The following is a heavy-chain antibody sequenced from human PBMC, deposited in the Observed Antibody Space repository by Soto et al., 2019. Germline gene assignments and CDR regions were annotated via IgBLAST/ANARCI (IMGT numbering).Heavy chain of an antibody. CDR1: GGSISSYY. Sequence: SETLSLTCTVSGGSISSYYWSWIRQPPGKGLEWIGYIYYSGSTNYSPSLKSRVTISVDTSKNQFSLKLSSVTAADTAVYYCARHGGATIADFDYWGQGTLVTVSS. D-gene: IGHD5-12*01. V-gene: IGHV4-59*08. J-gene: IGHJ4*02. CDR2: IYYSGST. CDR3: ARHGGATIADFDY.